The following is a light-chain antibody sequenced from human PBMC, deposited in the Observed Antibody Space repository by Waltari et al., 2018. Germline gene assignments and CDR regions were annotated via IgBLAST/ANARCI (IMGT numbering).Light chain of an antibody. CDR1: SSAVGNYKR. CDR2: AVS. J-gene: IGLJ2*01. CDR3: SSYAGSSKGV. Sequence: QSALTQPASVSASPGQSITIPCTGTSSAVGNYKRVSWYQQHPGKAPKLMIYAVSKRPSGVSDRFSGSKSGDMASLTISGLQPEDEAEYFCSSYAGSSKGVFGGGTKVTVL. V-gene: IGLV2-23*02.